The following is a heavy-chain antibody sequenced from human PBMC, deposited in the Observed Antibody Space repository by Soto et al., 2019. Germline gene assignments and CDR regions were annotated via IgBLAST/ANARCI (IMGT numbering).Heavy chain of an antibody. CDR1: GFTVSSNY. D-gene: IGHD3-22*01. V-gene: IGHV3-66*01. CDR2: IYSGGST. J-gene: IGHJ4*02. Sequence: GGSLRLSCAASGFTVSSNYMSWVRQAPGKGLEWVSVIYSGGSTYYADSVKGRFTISRGNSKNTLYLQMNSLRAEDTAVYYCARDRALYYYDSSGYYDYWGQGTLVTVSS. CDR3: ARDRALYYYDSSGYYDY.